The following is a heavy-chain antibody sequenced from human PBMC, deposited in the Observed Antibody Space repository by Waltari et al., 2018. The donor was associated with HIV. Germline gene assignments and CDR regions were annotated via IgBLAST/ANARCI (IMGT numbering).Heavy chain of an antibody. D-gene: IGHD3-10*01. CDR2: IYPDDTT. J-gene: IGHJ5*02. CDR3: ATGVRYYGP. CDR1: NFTISHRP. V-gene: IGHV3-53*01. Sequence: EVLLTESGGRLIQTGGSLGLSCVASNFTISHRPVTWVRQASGGLLGWVAFIYPDDTTHYADSVRGRFTISRVRSRTSVLLLMNGLFADDTAIYYCATGVRYYGPWGQGTRVTVSS.